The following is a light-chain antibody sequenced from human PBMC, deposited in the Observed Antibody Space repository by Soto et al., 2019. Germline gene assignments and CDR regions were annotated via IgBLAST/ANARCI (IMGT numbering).Light chain of an antibody. CDR3: QQYANYPPLT. CDR2: GIS. J-gene: IGKJ4*01. Sequence: MVMKRYPATLSRPPGVSATLYCRAIHKVNSDYLAWYQQHPGQPPGLLIYGISKRATGVPARFSGSGSGTEFSLTITSLQSEDFAAYFCQQYANYPPLTFGRGTKVDIK. CDR1: HKVNSDY. V-gene: IGKV3-15*01.